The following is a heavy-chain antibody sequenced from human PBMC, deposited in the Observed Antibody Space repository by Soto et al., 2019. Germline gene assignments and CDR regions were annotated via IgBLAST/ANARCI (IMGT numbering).Heavy chain of an antibody. V-gene: IGHV3-9*01. CDR1: GFTFDDYA. D-gene: IGHD6-13*01. CDR2: INWNSGSI. Sequence: HPGGSLRLSCAASGFTFDDYAMHWVRQVPGKGLEWVSGINWNSGSIGYGDSVKGRFAISRDNAKNSLHLQMNSPSAEDTAFYYCVKDESINWYSGHFRHWGQGTLVTVSS. J-gene: IGHJ1*01. CDR3: VKDESINWYSGHFRH.